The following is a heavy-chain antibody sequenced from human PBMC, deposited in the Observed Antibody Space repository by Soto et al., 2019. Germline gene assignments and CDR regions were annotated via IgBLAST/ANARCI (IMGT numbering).Heavy chain of an antibody. CDR3: ARHQNYGDYLLLRHYYGMDG. D-gene: IGHD4-17*01. Sequence: PGESLKISCKGSGYSFTSYWIGWVRQMPGKGLEWMGIIYPGDSDTRYSPSFQGQVTISADKSISTAYLQWSSLKASDTAMYYCARHQNYGDYLLLRHYYGMDGWGQGTTVTVSS. J-gene: IGHJ6*02. CDR2: IYPGDSDT. CDR1: GYSFTSYW. V-gene: IGHV5-51*01.